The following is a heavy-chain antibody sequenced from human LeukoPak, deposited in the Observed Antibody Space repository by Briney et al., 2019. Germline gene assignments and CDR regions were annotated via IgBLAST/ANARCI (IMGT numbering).Heavy chain of an antibody. Sequence: PSETLSLTCTASGGSISSYYWSWIRQPPGKGLEWIGYIYYSGSTNYNPSLKSRDTIALDTSKNQFSLRLGSVTAWETAGEYCARRWPGDPFDMWGKGTMVTLSS. D-gene: IGHD4-23*01. V-gene: IGHV4-59*01. J-gene: IGHJ3*02. CDR3: ARRWPGDPFDM. CDR1: GGSISSYY. CDR2: IYYSGST.